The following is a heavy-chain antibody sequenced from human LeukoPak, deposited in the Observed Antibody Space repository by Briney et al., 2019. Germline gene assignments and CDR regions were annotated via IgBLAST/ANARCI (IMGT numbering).Heavy chain of an antibody. V-gene: IGHV1-46*01. Sequence: ASVKVSCKAFGHTLTSYSMHWVRQAPGQGLEWMGIINPGGGSTSYAQKFQGRVTMTRDTSTSTVYMEVSSLRSEDTAVYYCARGFDGLRLKGQYFDYWGQGTLVTVSS. CDR1: GHTLTSYS. J-gene: IGHJ4*02. CDR3: ARGFDGLRLKGQYFDY. D-gene: IGHD5/OR15-5a*01. CDR2: INPGGGST.